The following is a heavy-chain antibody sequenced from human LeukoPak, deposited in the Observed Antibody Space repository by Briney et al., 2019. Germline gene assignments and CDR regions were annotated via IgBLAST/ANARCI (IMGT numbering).Heavy chain of an antibody. CDR3: ARAPGIVGFAFDI. CDR1: GFTFSSYS. CDR2: ISSSSSTI. V-gene: IGHV3-48*01. J-gene: IGHJ3*02. Sequence: PGGSLRLSCAASGFTFSSYSMNWVRQAPGKGLEWVSYISSSSSTIYYADSVKGRFTISRDNSKNTLDLQMNSLRAEDTAVYYCARAPGIVGFAFDIWGQGTMVTVSS. D-gene: IGHD2-15*01.